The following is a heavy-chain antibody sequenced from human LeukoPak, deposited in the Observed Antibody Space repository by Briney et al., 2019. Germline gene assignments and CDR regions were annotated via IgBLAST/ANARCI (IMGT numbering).Heavy chain of an antibody. CDR1: GYTFTSYY. CDR2: INPSGGST. Sequence: ASVKVSCKASGYTFTSYYMHWVRQAPGQGLEWMGIINPSGGSTSYAQKFQGRVTITRDTSASTAYMELSSLRSEDTAVYYCARGYCSSTSCYNIDYWGQGTLVTVSS. V-gene: IGHV1-46*01. CDR3: ARGYCSSTSCYNIDY. J-gene: IGHJ4*02. D-gene: IGHD2-2*02.